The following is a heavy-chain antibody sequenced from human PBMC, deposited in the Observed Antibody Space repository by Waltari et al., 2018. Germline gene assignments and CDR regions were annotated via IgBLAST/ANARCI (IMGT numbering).Heavy chain of an antibody. D-gene: IGHD6-19*01. CDR3: AKDGSGWPYYYYYYMDV. V-gene: IGHV3-30*02. CDR2: IRYDGSNK. J-gene: IGHJ6*03. CDR1: GFTFSSYG. Sequence: QVQLVESGGGVVQPGGALRISCAASGFTFSSYGMPLVVQAPGKGLEWVAFIRYDGSNKYYADSVKGRFTISRDNSKNTLYLQMNSLRAEDTAVYYCAKDGSGWPYYYYYYMDVWGKGTTVTISS.